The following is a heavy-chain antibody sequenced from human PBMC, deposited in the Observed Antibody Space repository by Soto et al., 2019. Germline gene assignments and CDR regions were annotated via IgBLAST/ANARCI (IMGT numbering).Heavy chain of an antibody. CDR2: ISAYNGNT. J-gene: IGHJ4*02. Sequence: ASVKVSCKASGYTFTSYGISWVRQAPGQGLEWMGWISAYNGNTNYAQKLQGRVTMTTDTSTSTAYMELRRLRSDDTAVYYCARDRLKYSSGWFPRAPDYWGQGTLVTVSS. CDR3: ARDRLKYSSGWFPRAPDY. V-gene: IGHV1-18*04. CDR1: GYTFTSYG. D-gene: IGHD6-19*01.